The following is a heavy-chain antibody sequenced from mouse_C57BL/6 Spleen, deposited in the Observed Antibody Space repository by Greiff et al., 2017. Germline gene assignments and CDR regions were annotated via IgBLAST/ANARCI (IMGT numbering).Heavy chain of an antibody. CDR2: ISSGSSTI. CDR3: AKQLHYDYAMDY. D-gene: IGHD2-1*01. V-gene: IGHV5-17*01. Sequence: EVKVVESGGGLVKPGGSLTLSCAASGFTFSDYGMHWVRQAPEKGLAWVAYISSGSSTIDYADTVKGRFTISRDNDKNTLFLQMTKLRSADTAMYYCAKQLHYDYAMDYWGQGTSVTVSS. J-gene: IGHJ4*01. CDR1: GFTFSDYG.